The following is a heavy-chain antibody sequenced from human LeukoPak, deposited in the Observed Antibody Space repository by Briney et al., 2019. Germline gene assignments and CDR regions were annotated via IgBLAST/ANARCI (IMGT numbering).Heavy chain of an antibody. CDR3: ARVAKYSSSWYGDGAFDI. CDR2: IYYSGST. CDR1: GGSISSYY. D-gene: IGHD6-13*01. V-gene: IGHV4-59*12. J-gene: IGHJ3*02. Sequence: SETLSLTCTVSGGSISSYYWSWIRQPPGKGLEWIGYIYYSGSTNYNPSLKSRVTISVDTSKNQFSLKLSSVTAADTAVYYCARVAKYSSSWYGDGAFDIWGQGTMVTVSS.